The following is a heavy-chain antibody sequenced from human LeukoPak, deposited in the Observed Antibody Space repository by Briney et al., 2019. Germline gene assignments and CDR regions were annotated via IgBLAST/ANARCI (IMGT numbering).Heavy chain of an antibody. J-gene: IGHJ6*03. CDR2: IYSNGTT. CDR1: GGSITRYY. D-gene: IGHD2-15*01. Sequence: SEILSLTCAVSGGSITRYYWSWIRQPAGKGLEWIGRIYSNGTTFYNPSLQSRVSMSVDTSNNEVSLKPNSVTAADTAVYYCARDPGSYFYYYMDVWGTGTMVTVSS. CDR3: ARDPGSYFYYYMDV. V-gene: IGHV4-4*07.